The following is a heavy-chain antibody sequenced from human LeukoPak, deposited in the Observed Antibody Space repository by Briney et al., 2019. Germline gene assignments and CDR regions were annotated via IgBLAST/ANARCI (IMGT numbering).Heavy chain of an antibody. CDR1: GFTFSSYS. CDR2: ISSSSSYI. CDR3: ARGNDGNYYDSSGYYHYWFDY. V-gene: IGHV3-21*01. D-gene: IGHD3-22*01. J-gene: IGHJ4*02. Sequence: PGGSLRLSCAASGFTFSSYSMNWVRQAPGKGLEWVSSISSSSSYIYYADSVKGRFTISRDNAKNSLYLQMNSLRAEDTAVYYCARGNDGNYYDSSGYYHYWFDYWGQGTLVTVPS.